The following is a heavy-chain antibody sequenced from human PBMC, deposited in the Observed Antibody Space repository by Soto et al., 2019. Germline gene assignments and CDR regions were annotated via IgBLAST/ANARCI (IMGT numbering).Heavy chain of an antibody. D-gene: IGHD3-9*01. J-gene: IGHJ6*02. Sequence: ASVKVSCKASGYTFTSYGISWVRQAPGQGLEWMGWISAYNGNTNYAQKLQGRVTMTTDTSTSTAYMELRSLRSDDTAVYYCARDNEYYDILTGPTNGMDVWGQGTTVTVSS. CDR2: ISAYNGNT. CDR3: ARDNEYYDILTGPTNGMDV. V-gene: IGHV1-18*01. CDR1: GYTFTSYG.